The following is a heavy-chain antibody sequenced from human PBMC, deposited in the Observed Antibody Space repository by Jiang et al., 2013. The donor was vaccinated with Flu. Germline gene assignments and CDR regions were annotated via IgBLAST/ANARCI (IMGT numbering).Heavy chain of an antibody. J-gene: IGHJ4*02. Sequence: SQTLSLTCAISGDSVSSKSVAWNRIRQSPSRGLEWLGRTYYRSKWYNDYAVSVRSRITINPDTSKNHFSLQLNSVTPEDTAVYYCARTLGYLDYWGQGTLVTVSS. D-gene: IGHD7-27*01. CDR1: GDSVSSKSVA. CDR3: ARTLGYLDY. CDR2: TYYRSKWYN. V-gene: IGHV6-1*01.